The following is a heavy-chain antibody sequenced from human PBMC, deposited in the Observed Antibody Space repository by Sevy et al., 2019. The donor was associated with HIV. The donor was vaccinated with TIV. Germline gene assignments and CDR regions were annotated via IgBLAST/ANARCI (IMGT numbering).Heavy chain of an antibody. CDR2: IYGSGST. Sequence: SETLSLTCTVSGGSISSGSYYWNWIRQPAGKGLEWIGRIYGSGSTNHNPSLKSRVTMSVDTSKNQISLRLRSVTAADSAVYYCARDSGGWFGELSYWGQGTLVTVSS. D-gene: IGHD3-10*01. J-gene: IGHJ4*02. CDR1: GGSISSGSYY. V-gene: IGHV4-61*02. CDR3: ARDSGGWFGELSY.